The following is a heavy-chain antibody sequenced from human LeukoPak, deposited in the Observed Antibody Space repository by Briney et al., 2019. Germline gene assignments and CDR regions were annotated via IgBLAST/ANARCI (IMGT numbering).Heavy chain of an antibody. Sequence: SETLSLTCTVSGGSITTYYWSWIRQPAGKGLEWIGRISTSGRTNYNPSLKSRLTMSADTSKNQFSLILNSVTAADTAVYYCAVGRPRNTTRLDDGYDFWGQGTMVTVSS. D-gene: IGHD1-1*01. CDR1: GGSITTYY. CDR2: ISTSGRT. J-gene: IGHJ3*01. V-gene: IGHV4-4*07. CDR3: AVGRPRNTTRLDDGYDF.